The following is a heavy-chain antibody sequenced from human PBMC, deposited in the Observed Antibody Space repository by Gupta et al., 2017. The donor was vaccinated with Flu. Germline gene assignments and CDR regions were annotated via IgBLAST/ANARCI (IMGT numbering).Heavy chain of an antibody. CDR3: ARDPGGATSSPNWFDP. Sequence: QVQLQQSGQGLVKPSQTLSTTCAISGDSVSSKRTPWHWLRQSPSRGLEWLGRTYYRSKWYNDYAVSVKSRITINPDTSKNQFSLQLNSVTPEDTAVYYCARDPGGATSSPNWFDPWGQGTLVTVSS. D-gene: IGHD1-26*01. J-gene: IGHJ5*02. CDR1: GDSVSSKRTP. V-gene: IGHV6-1*01. CDR2: TYYRSKWYN.